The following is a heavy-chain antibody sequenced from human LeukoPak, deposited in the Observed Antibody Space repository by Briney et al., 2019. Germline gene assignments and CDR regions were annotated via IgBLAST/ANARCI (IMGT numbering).Heavy chain of an antibody. V-gene: IGHV3-7*01. CDR1: GFTFSSYW. CDR2: IKQDGSDK. CDR3: ARDKVVGATLFDY. Sequence: PGGSLRLSCAASGFTFSSYWMSWVRQAPGKGLEWVANIKQDGSDKYYVDSVKGRFTISRDNAKNSVYLQMNSLRAEDTAVYYCARDKVVGATLFDYWGQGTLVTVSS. D-gene: IGHD1-26*01. J-gene: IGHJ4*02.